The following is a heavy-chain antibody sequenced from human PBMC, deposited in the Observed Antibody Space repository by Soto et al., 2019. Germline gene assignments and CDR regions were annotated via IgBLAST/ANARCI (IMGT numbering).Heavy chain of an antibody. D-gene: IGHD3-22*01. CDR1: GASIGTSNW. J-gene: IGHJ4*02. CDR3: ARHPGPPGIDSSGYYFFDY. CDR2: IHDSGST. Sequence: SETLSLTCAVSGASIGTSNWWSWVRQSPGKGLEWIGEIHDSGSTEYNPSLKSRVTISVDTSKNQFSLKLSSVTAADTAVYYCARHPGPPGIDSSGYYFFDYWGQGTLVTVSS. V-gene: IGHV4-4*02.